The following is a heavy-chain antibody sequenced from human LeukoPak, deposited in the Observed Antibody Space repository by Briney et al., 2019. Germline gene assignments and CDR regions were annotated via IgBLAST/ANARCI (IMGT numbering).Heavy chain of an antibody. Sequence: SETLSLTCAVYGGSFSGYYWSWIRQPPGKGLEWIGEINHSGSTNYNPSLKSRVTISVDTSKNQFSLKLSSVTAADTAVYYCARGPGITMVRGVTWFDPWGQGTLVTVSS. CDR1: GGSFSGYY. V-gene: IGHV4-34*01. CDR2: INHSGST. D-gene: IGHD3-10*01. J-gene: IGHJ5*02. CDR3: ARGPGITMVRGVTWFDP.